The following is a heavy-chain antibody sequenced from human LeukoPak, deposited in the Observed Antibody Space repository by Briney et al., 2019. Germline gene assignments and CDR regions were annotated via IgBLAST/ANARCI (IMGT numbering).Heavy chain of an antibody. Sequence: GGSLRLSCAASGFTFSSYGMHWVRQAPGKGLEWVAVIWYDGSNKYYADSVKGRFTISRDNSKNTLYLLMNSLRAEDTAVYYCARDPGDYYDSSGYQYFDYWGQGTLVTVSS. D-gene: IGHD3-22*01. CDR1: GFTFSSYG. J-gene: IGHJ4*02. CDR2: IWYDGSNK. CDR3: ARDPGDYYDSSGYQYFDY. V-gene: IGHV3-33*01.